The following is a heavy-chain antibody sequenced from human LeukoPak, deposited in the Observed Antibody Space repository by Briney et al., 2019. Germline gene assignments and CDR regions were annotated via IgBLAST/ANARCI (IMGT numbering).Heavy chain of an antibody. CDR3: ARDMSVVTPEDNWFDP. CDR2: IYTSGST. Sequence: PSETLSLTCTVSGGSISSYYWSWIRQPAGKGLEWIGRIYTSGSTNYNPSLKSRVTMSVDTSKNQFSLKLSSVTAADTAVYYCARDMSVVTPEDNWFDPWGQGTLVTVSS. CDR1: GGSISSYY. D-gene: IGHD4-23*01. V-gene: IGHV4-4*07. J-gene: IGHJ5*02.